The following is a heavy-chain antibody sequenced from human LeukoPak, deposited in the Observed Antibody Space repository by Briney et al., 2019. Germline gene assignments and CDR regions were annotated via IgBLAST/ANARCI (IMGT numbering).Heavy chain of an antibody. CDR1: DGTISTCY. CDR2: IYYSGTT. V-gene: IGHV4-59*01. D-gene: IGHD6-13*01. CDR3: ARIRSSNWHVNYFYNYMDV. Sequence: PSETLSLTCTVSDGTISTCYWTWIRQTPERGLEWMGYIYYSGTTKYNPSLKSRVSISVDRSKNQFFLKLTSVTAADTAIYYCARIRSSNWHVNYFYNYMDVWGKGTAVTISS. J-gene: IGHJ6*03.